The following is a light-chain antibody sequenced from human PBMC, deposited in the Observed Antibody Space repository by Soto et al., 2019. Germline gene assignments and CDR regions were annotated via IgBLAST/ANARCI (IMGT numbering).Light chain of an antibody. J-gene: IGLJ3*02. Sequence: QTVVTQEPTFSVSPGGTVTLTCGLSSGSVSSSYYPSWYQRTPGQAPRTLIYSTNTRSSGVPDRFSGSILGNKAALTITGAQADDESGYFCLLYMGRGLWVFGGGTKLTVL. V-gene: IGLV8-61*01. CDR1: SGSVSSSYY. CDR2: STN. CDR3: LLYMGRGLWV.